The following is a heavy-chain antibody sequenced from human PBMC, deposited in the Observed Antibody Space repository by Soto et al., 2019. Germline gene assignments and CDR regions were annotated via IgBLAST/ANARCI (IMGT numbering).Heavy chain of an antibody. D-gene: IGHD3-22*01. CDR1: GYTLTELS. CDR3: ATGSTMIVVVIRAPGAFDI. V-gene: IGHV1-24*01. CDR2: FDPEDGET. J-gene: IGHJ3*02. Sequence: GASVKVSCKVSGYTLTELSMHWVRQAPGKGLEWMGGFDPEDGETIYAQKFQGRVTMTEDTSTDTAYMELSSLRSEDTAVYYCATGSTMIVVVIRAPGAFDIWGQGTMVTVSS.